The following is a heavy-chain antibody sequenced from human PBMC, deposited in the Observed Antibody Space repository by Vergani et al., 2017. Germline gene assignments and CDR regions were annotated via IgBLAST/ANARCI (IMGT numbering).Heavy chain of an antibody. CDR3: GRVADFYGLGSRLLDL. CDR1: GGSMSGYY. D-gene: IGHD3-10*01. V-gene: IGHV4-59*01. CDR2: MYHSGST. Sequence: QVRLQESGPGLVKPSETLSLTCSVSGGSMSGYYWGWIRQPPGEELEWIGYMYHSGSTNYNPSLETRVTISGDTSKNQFSLKLNSVTAADTAVYYCGRVADFYGLGSRLLDLWGQGILVTVSS. J-gene: IGHJ5*02.